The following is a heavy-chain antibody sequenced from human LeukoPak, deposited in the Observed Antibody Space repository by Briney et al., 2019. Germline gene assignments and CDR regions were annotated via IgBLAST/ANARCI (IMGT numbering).Heavy chain of an antibody. CDR3: AKEKSITMIVVVITGGYFDY. V-gene: IGHV3-23*01. Sequence: GGSLRLSCAASGFTFSGYAMSWVRQAPGKGLEWASAISGSGGSTYYADSVKGRFTISRDNSKNTLYLQMNSLRAEDTAVYYCAKEKSITMIVVVITGGYFDYWGQGTLVTVSS. CDR1: GFTFSGYA. J-gene: IGHJ4*02. CDR2: ISGSGGST. D-gene: IGHD3-22*01.